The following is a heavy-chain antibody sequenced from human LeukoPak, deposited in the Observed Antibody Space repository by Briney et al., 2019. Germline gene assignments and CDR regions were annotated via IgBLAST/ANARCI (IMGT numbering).Heavy chain of an antibody. Sequence: SETLSLTCIVSGGSISNYYWSWIRQPPGEGLEWIGYIYYSGSTNYNTSLKSRVTISVDTSKNQFSLKLSSVTAADTAVYYCARGRADYDILTGYYIHPYFDYWGQGTLVTVSS. CDR3: ARGRADYDILTGYYIHPYFDY. J-gene: IGHJ4*02. D-gene: IGHD3-9*01. CDR1: GGSISNYY. V-gene: IGHV4-59*01. CDR2: IYYSGST.